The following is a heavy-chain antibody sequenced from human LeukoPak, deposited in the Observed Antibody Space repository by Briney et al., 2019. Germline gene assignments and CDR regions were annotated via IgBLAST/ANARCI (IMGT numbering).Heavy chain of an antibody. CDR3: AKRGVVIRVILVGFHKEAYYFDS. J-gene: IGHJ4*02. D-gene: IGHD3-22*01. V-gene: IGHV3-23*01. CDR2: ISDSGGRT. CDR1: GITLSNYG. Sequence: GGSLRLSCAVSGITLSNYGMSWVRQAPGKGLEWVAGISDSGGRTYYADSVKGRFTISRDNPKNTIYLQMNSLRAEDTAVYFCAKRGVVIRVILVGFHKEAYYFDSWGQGALVTVSS.